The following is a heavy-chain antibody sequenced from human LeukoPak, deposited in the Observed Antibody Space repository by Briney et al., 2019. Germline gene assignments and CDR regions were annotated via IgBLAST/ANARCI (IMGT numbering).Heavy chain of an antibody. V-gene: IGHV1-18*04. CDR1: GYTFTGYY. D-gene: IGHD6-13*01. CDR3: FLIAAAGTPVNWFDP. J-gene: IGHJ5*02. Sequence: ASVKVSCKASGYTFTGYYMHWVRQAPGQGLEWMGWISAYNGNTNYAQKLQGRVTMTTDTSTSTAYMELRSLRSDDTAVYYCFLIAAAGTPVNWFDPWGQGTLAAVSS. CDR2: ISAYNGNT.